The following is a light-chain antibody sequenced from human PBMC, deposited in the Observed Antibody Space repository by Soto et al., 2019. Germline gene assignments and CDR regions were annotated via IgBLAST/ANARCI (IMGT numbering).Light chain of an antibody. CDR1: QSLLHSNGYNY. V-gene: IGKV2-28*01. J-gene: IGKJ4*01. CDR2: LGS. Sequence: DIVMTQSPLSLPVTPGEPASISCRSSQSLLHSNGYNYLDWYLQKQGQSPHLLIYLGSNRASGVPDRFSGSGSGTDFTLKISRVEAEDVGVYYCMQALQTPLLTFGGGTKVEIK. CDR3: MQALQTPLLT.